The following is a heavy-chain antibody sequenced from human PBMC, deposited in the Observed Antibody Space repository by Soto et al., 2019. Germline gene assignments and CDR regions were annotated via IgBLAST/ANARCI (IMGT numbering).Heavy chain of an antibody. V-gene: IGHV1-18*01. D-gene: IGHD1-26*01. Sequence: ASVKLSCKASGYTFTSYGISWVRQAPGQGLEWMGWISAYSGNTNYAQKLQGRVTMTTDTSTSTAYMDLRSLKSDDTAMYYCARGSGSYYYYYGMDVWGQGTTVTVSS. CDR1: GYTFTSYG. CDR3: ARGSGSYYYYYGMDV. CDR2: ISAYSGNT. J-gene: IGHJ6*02.